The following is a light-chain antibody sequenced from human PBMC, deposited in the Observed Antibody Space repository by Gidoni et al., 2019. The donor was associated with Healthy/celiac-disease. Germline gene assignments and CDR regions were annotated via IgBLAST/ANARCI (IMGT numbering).Light chain of an antibody. Sequence: DIVMTQSPLSLPVTPGEPASISCRSSQNFLHSNGYNYLDWYLQKPGQSPQLLIYLGSNRASGVPDRFSGSGSGTDFTLKISRVEAEDVGVYYCMQALQTPLTFGGGTKVEIK. CDR1: QNFLHSNGYNY. CDR3: MQALQTPLT. J-gene: IGKJ4*01. V-gene: IGKV2-28*01. CDR2: LGS.